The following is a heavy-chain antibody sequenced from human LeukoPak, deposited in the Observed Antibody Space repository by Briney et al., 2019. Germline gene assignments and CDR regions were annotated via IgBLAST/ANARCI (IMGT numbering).Heavy chain of an antibody. CDR1: GFTFDDYA. Sequence: PGRSLRLSRAASGFTFDDYAMHWVRQAPGKGLEWVSGISWNSGSIGYADSVKGRFTISRDNAKNSLYLQMNSLRAEDTALYYCAKDNGLVVAATLDYWGQGTLVTVSS. CDR2: ISWNSGSI. CDR3: AKDNGLVVAATLDY. J-gene: IGHJ4*02. D-gene: IGHD2-15*01. V-gene: IGHV3-9*01.